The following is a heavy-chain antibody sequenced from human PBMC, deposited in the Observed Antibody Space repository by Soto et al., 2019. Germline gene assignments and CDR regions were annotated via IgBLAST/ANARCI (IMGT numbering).Heavy chain of an antibody. CDR1: GFTVSSNY. Sequence: GGSLRLSCAASGFTVSSNYMSWVRQAPGKGLEWVSVIYSGGSTYYADSVKGRFTISRDNSKNTLYLQMNSLRAEDTAVYYCARSSNPYYDFWSGNGGAFDIWGQGTMVTVSS. CDR3: ARSSNPYYDFWSGNGGAFDI. J-gene: IGHJ3*02. CDR2: IYSGGST. V-gene: IGHV3-66*01. D-gene: IGHD3-3*01.